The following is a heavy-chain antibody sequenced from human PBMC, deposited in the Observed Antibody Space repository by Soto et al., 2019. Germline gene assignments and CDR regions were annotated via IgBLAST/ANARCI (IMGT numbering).Heavy chain of an antibody. D-gene: IGHD4-4*01. CDR3: ARDGYSNSSYYYYGMDV. Sequence: GGSLRLSCAASGFTFSSYAMHWVRQAPGKGLEWVAVISYDGSNKYYADSVKGRFTISRDNSKNTLYLQMNSLRAEDTAVYYCARDGYSNSSYYYYGMDVWGQGTTVTVSS. V-gene: IGHV3-30-3*01. J-gene: IGHJ6*02. CDR2: ISYDGSNK. CDR1: GFTFSSYA.